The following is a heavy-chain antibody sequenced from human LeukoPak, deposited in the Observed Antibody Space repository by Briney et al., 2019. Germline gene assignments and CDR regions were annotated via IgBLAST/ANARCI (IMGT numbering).Heavy chain of an antibody. CDR2: IYYSGST. J-gene: IGHJ4*02. V-gene: IGHV4-59*08. CDR1: GGSISSYY. CDR3: ARHKQSYYFDY. Sequence: SETLSLTCTVPGGSISSYYWSWIRQPPGKGLEWIGCIYYSGSTNYNPSLKSRVTISVDTSKNQFSLKLSSVTAADTAAYYCARHKQSYYFDYWGQGTLVTVSS. D-gene: IGHD1/OR15-1a*01.